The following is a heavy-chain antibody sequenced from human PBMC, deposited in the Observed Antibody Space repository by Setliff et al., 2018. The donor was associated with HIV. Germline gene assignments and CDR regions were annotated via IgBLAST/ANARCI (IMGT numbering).Heavy chain of an antibody. CDR2: IIPIFGTS. Sequence: GASVKVSCKASGGTFSSYAISWVRQAPGQGLEWMGGIIPIFGTSNNAQKFQGRVTITADESTSTAYMELSSLRSEDTAMYYCARGEMIAFGGVGWLGPWGHGTLVTVSS. D-gene: IGHD3-16*01. CDR1: GGTFSSYA. J-gene: IGHJ5*02. V-gene: IGHV1-69*13. CDR3: ARGEMIAFGGVGWLGP.